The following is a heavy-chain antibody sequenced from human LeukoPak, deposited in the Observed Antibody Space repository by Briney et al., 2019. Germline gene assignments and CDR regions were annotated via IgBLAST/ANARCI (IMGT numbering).Heavy chain of an antibody. D-gene: IGHD6-19*01. J-gene: IGHJ4*02. Sequence: GGTLRLSCAASGFTLSKYWMSWVRQAPGKGLEWLADIKEDGSKEYFVDSVKGRFTISRDNTKNSVYLQMNSLRAEDTAVYYCARDVGDSSGWYNDYWGQGTLVIVSS. CDR1: GFTLSKYW. CDR3: ARDVGDSSGWYNDY. CDR2: IKEDGSKE. V-gene: IGHV3-7*01.